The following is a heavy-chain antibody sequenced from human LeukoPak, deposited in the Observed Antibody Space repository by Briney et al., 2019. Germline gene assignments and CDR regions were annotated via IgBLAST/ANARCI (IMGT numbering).Heavy chain of an antibody. CDR1: GFTFSSYA. V-gene: IGHV3-23*01. J-gene: IGHJ4*02. Sequence: QPGGSLRLSCAASGFTFSSYAMSWVRQAPGKGLEWVSAISGSGGSTYYADSVKGRFTISRDNSKNTLYLQMSSLRAEDTAVYYCARYCSSTSCSTPFDYWGQGALVTVSS. CDR2: ISGSGGST. D-gene: IGHD2-2*02. CDR3: ARYCSSTSCSTPFDY.